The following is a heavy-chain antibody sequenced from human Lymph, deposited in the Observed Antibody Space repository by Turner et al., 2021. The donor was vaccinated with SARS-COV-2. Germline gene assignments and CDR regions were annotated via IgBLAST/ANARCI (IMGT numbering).Heavy chain of an antibody. J-gene: IGHJ4*02. V-gene: IGHV4-39*01. CDR1: GGPFSSSSYY. CDR3: ARAPFIIVLMMYASGYFDN. Sequence: QLQLQESGPGLVKPSETLSLTCTVSGGPFSSSSYYWGWIRQPPGKGLEWIGSIYYIGSTYYNPSLKSRVTISVDTSKNQFSLKLSSVTAADTSVYYCARAPFIIVLMMYASGYFDNWGQGTLVTVSS. CDR2: IYYIGST. D-gene: IGHD2-8*01.